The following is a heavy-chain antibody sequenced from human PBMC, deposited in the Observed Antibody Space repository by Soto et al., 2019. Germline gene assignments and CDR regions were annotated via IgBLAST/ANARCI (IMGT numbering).Heavy chain of an antibody. CDR3: ARVPSYSTLDY. CDR2: ISACNGDT. CDR1: GYTFTSYG. J-gene: IGHJ4*02. Sequence: QVQLLQSGAEVKQPGASVKVSCKASGYTFTSYGVSWVRQVPGQGLEWMGWISACNGDTKYSQKFQGRTSLTPDTYTRTAYMELRSLRSDDTAVYYCARVPSYSTLDYWGQGTLVTVSS. D-gene: IGHD2-21*01. V-gene: IGHV1-18*04.